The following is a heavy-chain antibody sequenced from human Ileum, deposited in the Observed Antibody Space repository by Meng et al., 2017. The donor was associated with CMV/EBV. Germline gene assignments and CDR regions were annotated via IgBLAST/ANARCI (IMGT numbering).Heavy chain of an antibody. V-gene: IGHV3-7*01. Sequence: GESLKISCAVSGFTLTNYWMDWVRQAPGKGLEWVANIDRDGSERNYVDSVKGRFTISRDSARNSLYLQLNSLRFEDTAVYCCSRENTGLDYWGQGTLVTVSS. CDR1: GFTLTNYW. J-gene: IGHJ4*02. CDR2: IDRDGSER. CDR3: SRENTGLDY.